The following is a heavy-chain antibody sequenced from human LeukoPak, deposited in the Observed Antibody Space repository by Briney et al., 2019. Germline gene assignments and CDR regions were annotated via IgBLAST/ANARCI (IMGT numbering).Heavy chain of an antibody. D-gene: IGHD6-6*01. CDR3: ARGIAARRNWFDP. V-gene: IGHV3-48*04. Sequence: GGSLRLSCAASGFTFSSYSMNWVRQAPGKGLEWVSYISSSSSTIYYADSVKGRFTISRDNAKNSLYLQMNSLRAEDTVVYYCARGIAARRNWFDPWGQGTLVTVSS. CDR2: ISSSSSTI. J-gene: IGHJ5*02. CDR1: GFTFSSYS.